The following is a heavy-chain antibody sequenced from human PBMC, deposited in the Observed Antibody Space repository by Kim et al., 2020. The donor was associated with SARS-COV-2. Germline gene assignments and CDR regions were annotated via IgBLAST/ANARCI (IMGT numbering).Heavy chain of an antibody. CDR2: ISAYNGNT. Sequence: ASVKVSCKASGYTFTSYGISWVRQAPGQGLEWMGWISAYNGNTNYAQKLQGRVTMTTDTSTSTACMELRSLRSDDTAVYYCAREKVLTMVRGVIISNQLDYYYYGMDVWGQGTTVTVSS. J-gene: IGHJ6*02. CDR1: GYTFTSYG. D-gene: IGHD3-10*01. V-gene: IGHV1-18*01. CDR3: AREKVLTMVRGVIISNQLDYYYYGMDV.